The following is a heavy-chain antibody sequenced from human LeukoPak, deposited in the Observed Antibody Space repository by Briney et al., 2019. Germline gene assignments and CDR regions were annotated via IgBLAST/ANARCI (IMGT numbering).Heavy chain of an antibody. CDR3: ARILEGFFDY. CDR1: GGSIRSSYYY. J-gene: IGHJ4*02. Sequence: PSETLSLTCTVSGGSIRSSYYYWGWIRQPPGKGLEWIGEINHSGSTNYNPSLKSRVTISVDTSKNQFSLKLSSVTAADTAVYYCARILEGFFDYWGQGTLVTVSS. V-gene: IGHV4-39*07. CDR2: INHSGST.